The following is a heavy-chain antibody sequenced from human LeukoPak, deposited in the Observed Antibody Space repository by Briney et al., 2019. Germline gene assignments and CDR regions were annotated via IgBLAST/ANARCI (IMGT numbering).Heavy chain of an antibody. D-gene: IGHD3-22*01. CDR1: GFTFTSSA. CDR3: AADVYYDSSGYRSATPFGMDV. J-gene: IGHJ6*02. Sequence: GTSVKVSCKASGFTFTSSAMQWVRQARGQRLEWIRWIVVGRGNTNYAQKFQERVTITRDMSTSTAYMELSSLRSEDTAVYYCAADVYYDSSGYRSATPFGMDVWGQGTTVTVSS. CDR2: IVVGRGNT. V-gene: IGHV1-58*02.